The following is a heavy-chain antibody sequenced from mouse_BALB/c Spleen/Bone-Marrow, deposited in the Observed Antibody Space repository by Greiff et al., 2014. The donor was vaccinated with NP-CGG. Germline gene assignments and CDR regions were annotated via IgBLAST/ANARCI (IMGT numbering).Heavy chain of an antibody. J-gene: IGHJ3*01. CDR2: ISPGSGTT. V-gene: IGHV1S41*01. Sequence: DLVKPGASVKLSCKASGYTFTSYWINWIKQRLGQGLEWIGRISPGSGTTYYNEMFKGKATLTVDTSSTTAYIQLSSLSSEDSAVYVGARGSYYYGSSSPWFAYWGQGTLVTVSA. CDR3: ARGSYYYGSSSPWFAY. CDR1: GYTFTSYW. D-gene: IGHD1-1*01.